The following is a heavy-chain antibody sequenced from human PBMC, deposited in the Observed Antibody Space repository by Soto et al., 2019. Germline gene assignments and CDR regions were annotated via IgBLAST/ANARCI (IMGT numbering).Heavy chain of an antibody. CDR2: IIPFIGAP. CDR3: ARGGDSSSLRAFYSYGFDV. D-gene: IGHD6-6*01. Sequence: QVQLVQSGAEVKKPGSSVKVSCKGSGGTFNTYSFGWLRQAPGQGLQWMGSIIPFIGAPNYAQNFQDRVTITADESTTTAYMELSGLKSEDTAVYFCARGGDSSSLRAFYSYGFDVWGQATSVTVSS. V-gene: IGHV1-69*18. J-gene: IGHJ6*02. CDR1: GGTFNTYS.